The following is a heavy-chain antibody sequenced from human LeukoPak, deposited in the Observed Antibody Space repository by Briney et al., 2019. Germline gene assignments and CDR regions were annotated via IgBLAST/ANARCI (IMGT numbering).Heavy chain of an antibody. D-gene: IGHD3-16*01. V-gene: IGHV3-21*01. CDR1: GFTFSTYA. CDR2: ISSSSGYI. CDR3: AKVGGRYGDYFDY. Sequence: GGSLRLSCAASGFTFSTYAMTWVRQAPGKGLEWVSSISSSSGYIYYADSVKGRFTISRDNAKNSLYLQMNSLRAEDTAVYYCAKVGGRYGDYFDYWGQGTLVTVSS. J-gene: IGHJ4*02.